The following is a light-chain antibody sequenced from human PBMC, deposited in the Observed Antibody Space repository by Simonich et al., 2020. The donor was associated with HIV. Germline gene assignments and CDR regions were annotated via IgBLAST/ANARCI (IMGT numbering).Light chain of an antibody. CDR3: QQYGSSPLFT. V-gene: IGKV3D-20*01. CDR1: QRVSRSY. Sequence: EIVLTQSPGTLSLSPGERPTLSCRASQRVSRSYLAWYQQKPGLAPRLLIYDASSRATGIPDRFSGSGSGTDFTLTISRLEPEDFAVYYCQQYGSSPLFTFGPGTKVDIK. J-gene: IGKJ3*01. CDR2: DAS.